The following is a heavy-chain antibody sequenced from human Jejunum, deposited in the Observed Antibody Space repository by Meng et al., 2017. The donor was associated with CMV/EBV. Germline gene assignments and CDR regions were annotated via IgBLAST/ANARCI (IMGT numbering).Heavy chain of an antibody. Sequence: ISSSSYYWGWRRQTPGQGLECIGSVFYSGSAYFDPSLRSRVTMPVDTSKNQFSLRLTSVTAADTAAYYCARQNRYCSGGICYRYFDYWGQGALVTVSS. D-gene: IGHD2-15*01. V-gene: IGHV4-39*01. J-gene: IGHJ4*02. CDR3: ARQNRYCSGGICYRYFDY. CDR2: VFYSGSA. CDR1: ISSSSYY.